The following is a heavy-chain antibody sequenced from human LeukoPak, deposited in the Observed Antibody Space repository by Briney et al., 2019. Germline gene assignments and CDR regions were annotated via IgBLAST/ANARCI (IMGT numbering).Heavy chain of an antibody. Sequence: PGGSLRLSCSASGFTFSSYAMSWVRQAPGKGLEWVSAISGSGGSTYYADSVKGRFTISRDNSKNTLNLQMNSLRAEDTAVYYCAKDGRGVVTNWFDSWGQGTLVTVSS. J-gene: IGHJ5*01. CDR3: AKDGRGVVTNWFDS. D-gene: IGHD3-3*01. CDR2: ISGSGGST. V-gene: IGHV3-23*01. CDR1: GFTFSSYA.